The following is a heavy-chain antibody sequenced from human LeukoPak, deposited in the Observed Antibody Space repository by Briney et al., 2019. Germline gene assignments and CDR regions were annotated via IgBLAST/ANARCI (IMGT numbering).Heavy chain of an antibody. CDR2: IYYSGTT. D-gene: IGHD2-21*01. J-gene: IGHJ4*02. V-gene: IGHV4-30-4*01. CDR3: ARGVGISDY. Sequence: PSETLSLTCTVSGGSISSGDYYWSWFRQPPGKGLEWIGYIYYSGTTYCNPSLRSRVTISVDTSKNQFSLKLNSVTAADTAVYYCARGVGISDYWGQGTLVTVSS. CDR1: GGSISSGDYY.